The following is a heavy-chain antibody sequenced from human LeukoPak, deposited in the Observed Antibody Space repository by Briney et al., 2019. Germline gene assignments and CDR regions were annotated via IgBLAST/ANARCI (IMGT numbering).Heavy chain of an antibody. CDR1: GGSISSYY. Sequence: SETLSLTCTVSGGSISSYYWSWIRQPPGKGLEWIGYIYYSGSTYYNPSLKSRVTISVDTSKNQFSLKLSSVTAADTAVYYCARTPYYGSGSYYNLFDYWGQGTLVTVSS. CDR3: ARTPYYGSGSYYNLFDY. V-gene: IGHV4-30-4*08. CDR2: IYYSGST. J-gene: IGHJ4*02. D-gene: IGHD3-10*01.